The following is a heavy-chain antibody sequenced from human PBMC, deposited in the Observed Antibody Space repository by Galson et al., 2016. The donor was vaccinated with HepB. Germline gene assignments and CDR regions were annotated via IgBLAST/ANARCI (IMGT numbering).Heavy chain of an antibody. CDR2: ISANSGNT. CDR1: GYTFTING. CDR3: ARDRWYTFDY. D-gene: IGHD4-23*01. J-gene: IGHJ4*02. V-gene: IGHV1-18*01. Sequence: SVKVSCKASGYTFTINGISWVRQAPGQGLEWMGWISANSGNTNYAQKFQGRVTMTRDTSTNTAYMELRSLRSDDTAVYYCARDRWYTFDYWGQGTLVTVSS.